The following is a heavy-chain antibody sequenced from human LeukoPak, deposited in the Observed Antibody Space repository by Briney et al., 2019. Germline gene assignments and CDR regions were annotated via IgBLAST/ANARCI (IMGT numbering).Heavy chain of an antibody. CDR1: GGSISSSSYY. CDR2: INHSGST. V-gene: IGHV4-39*07. D-gene: IGHD3-10*01. CDR3: ARVTSITMVRGLEYYFDY. J-gene: IGHJ4*02. Sequence: SKTLSLTCTVSGGSISSSSYYWGWIRQPPGKGLEWIGEINHSGSTNYNPSLKSRVTISVDTSKNQFSLKLSSVTAADTAVYYCARVTSITMVRGLEYYFDYWGQGTLVTVSS.